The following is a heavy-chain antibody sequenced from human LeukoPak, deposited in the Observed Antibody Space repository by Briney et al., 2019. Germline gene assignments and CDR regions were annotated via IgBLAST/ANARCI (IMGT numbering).Heavy chain of an antibody. CDR1: GFTFSSYS. D-gene: IGHD2-15*01. V-gene: IGHV3-23*01. J-gene: IGHJ4*02. CDR2: ISGSGGST. Sequence: GGSLRLSCAASGFTFSSYSVNWVRQAPGKGLEWVSAISGSGGSTYYADSVKGRFTISRDNSKNTLYLQMNSLRAEDTAVYYCAKDNIVVVVAAVFDYWGQGTLVTVSS. CDR3: AKDNIVVVVAAVFDY.